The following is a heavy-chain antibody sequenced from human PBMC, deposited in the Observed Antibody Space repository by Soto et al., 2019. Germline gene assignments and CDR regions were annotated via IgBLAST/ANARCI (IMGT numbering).Heavy chain of an antibody. J-gene: IGHJ6*02. D-gene: IGHD3-10*01. CDR3: ARVGYYYGSGSPHIYGMDV. Sequence: GASVKVSCKASGYAFTSYGVSWVRQAPGQGLEWMGWISAYNGHTNYAQNLQGRVTLTTDTSTSTAYMELRSLRSDDTAVYYCARVGYYYGSGSPHIYGMDVWGQGTTVTVSS. CDR1: GYAFTSYG. CDR2: ISAYNGHT. V-gene: IGHV1-18*01.